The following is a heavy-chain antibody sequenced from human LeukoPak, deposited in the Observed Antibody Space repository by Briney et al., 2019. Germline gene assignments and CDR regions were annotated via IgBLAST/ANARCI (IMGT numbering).Heavy chain of an antibody. CDR1: GFTFSRSA. V-gene: IGHV3-23*01. Sequence: GGSLRLTCAASGFTFSRSAMTWVRQTPGKGLDWVSSISSSGNTYYADSVKGRFTISRDNSKNMLYLQMNSLRAEDTAVYYCVKGRISEDGLDFWGQGTLVTVSS. J-gene: IGHJ4*02. CDR2: ISSSGNT. CDR3: VKGRISEDGLDF. D-gene: IGHD6-13*01.